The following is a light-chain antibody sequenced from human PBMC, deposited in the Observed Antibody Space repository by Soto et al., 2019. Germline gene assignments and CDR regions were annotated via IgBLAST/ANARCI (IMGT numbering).Light chain of an antibody. Sequence: EIVLTQSPGTLSLSPGERATLSCRASQSVSSSYLAWYQQKPGQAPRLLIYGTSSRATGIPDRFSGSGSGTDFTLTISRLEPEEFAVYYCQQYGSSPWTFGKGTKVEIK. J-gene: IGKJ1*01. V-gene: IGKV3-20*01. CDR2: GTS. CDR1: QSVSSSY. CDR3: QQYGSSPWT.